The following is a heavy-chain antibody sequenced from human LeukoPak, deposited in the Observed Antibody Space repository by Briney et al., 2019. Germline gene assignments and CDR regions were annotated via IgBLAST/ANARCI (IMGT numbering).Heavy chain of an antibody. CDR2: IYPGDSDT. Sequence: GESLKISCKGSGYSFTSYWIGWVRQMPGKGLEWMGIIYPGDSDTRYSPSFQGQVTISADKSISTAYLQWSSLKASDTAMYYCSTLAYDSTGYYYVGGVTNNWFDPWGQGTLVTVSS. D-gene: IGHD3-22*01. J-gene: IGHJ5*02. CDR1: GYSFTSYW. CDR3: STLAYDSTGYYYVGGVTNNWFDP. V-gene: IGHV5-51*01.